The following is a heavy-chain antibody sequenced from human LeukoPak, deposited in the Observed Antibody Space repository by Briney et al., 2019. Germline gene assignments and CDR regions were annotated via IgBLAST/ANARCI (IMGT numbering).Heavy chain of an antibody. CDR1: GFTFSSYA. J-gene: IGHJ4*02. CDR3: ARDSGDYYDSSGPGGY. Sequence: GGSLRLSCAASGFTFSSYAMHWVRQAPGKGLEGVAVISYDGSNKYYADSVKGRFTISRDNSKNTLYLQINSLRAEDTAVYYCARDSGDYYDSSGPGGYWGQGTLVTVSS. V-gene: IGHV3-30*01. CDR2: ISYDGSNK. D-gene: IGHD3-22*01.